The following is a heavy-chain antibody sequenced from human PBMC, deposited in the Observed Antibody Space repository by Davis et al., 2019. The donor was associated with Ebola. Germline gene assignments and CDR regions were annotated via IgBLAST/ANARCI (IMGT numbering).Heavy chain of an antibody. CDR2: INHSGST. CDR3: AREPSSSSLYYYYYYGMDV. V-gene: IGHV4-34*01. CDR1: GGSFSGYY. Sequence: SETLSLTCAVYGGSFSGYYWSWIRQPPGKGLEWIGEINHSGSTNYNPSLKSRVTISVDTSKNQFSLQLNSVTPEDTAGYYCAREPSSSSLYYYYYYGMDVWGQGTTVTVSS. J-gene: IGHJ6*02. D-gene: IGHD6-6*01.